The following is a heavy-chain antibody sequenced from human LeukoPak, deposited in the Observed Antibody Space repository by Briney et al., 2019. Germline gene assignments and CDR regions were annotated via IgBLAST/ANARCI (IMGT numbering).Heavy chain of an antibody. J-gene: IGHJ4*02. CDR2: INDRGRT. D-gene: IGHD4-23*01. V-gene: IGHV4-34*01. CDR3: ARDPTTVVTLPYYFDF. Sequence: SETLSLTCAVPGGSFSGYHWNWVRQSPGKGLEGMGEINDRGRTNYNPSLKSRVTLSVDTSKKQFSLKLSSVTAADTAVYYCARDPTTVVTLPYYFDFWGQGTLVTVSS. CDR1: GGSFSGYH.